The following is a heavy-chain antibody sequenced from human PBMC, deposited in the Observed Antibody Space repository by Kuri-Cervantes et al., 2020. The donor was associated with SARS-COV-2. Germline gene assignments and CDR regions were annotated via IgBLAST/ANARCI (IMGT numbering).Heavy chain of an antibody. CDR2: ISAYNGNT. CDR3: ARDLLGVGYCSGGSCPYYFDY. J-gene: IGHJ4*02. Sequence: ASVKVSCKASGGTFSSYAISWVRQAPGQGLEWMGWISAYNGNTNYAQKLQGRVTMTPDTSTSTAYMELRSLRSDDTAVYYCARDLLGVGYCSGGSCPYYFDYWGRGTLVTVSS. D-gene: IGHD2-15*01. CDR1: GGTFSSYA. V-gene: IGHV1-18*01.